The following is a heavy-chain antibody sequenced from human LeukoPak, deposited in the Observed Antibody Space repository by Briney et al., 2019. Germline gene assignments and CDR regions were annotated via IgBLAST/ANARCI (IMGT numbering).Heavy chain of an antibody. CDR3: ARASYCSSTNCGHNNWFDP. CDR1: GYTFTGYY. J-gene: IGHJ5*02. Sequence: GASVKVSCKASGYTFTGYYMHWVRQAPGQGLEWMGWINPNSGGTNYAQKFQGRVTMTRDTSISTAYMELSRLRSDDTAVYYCARASYCSSTNCGHNNWFDPWGQGTLVTVSS. D-gene: IGHD2-2*01. V-gene: IGHV1-2*02. CDR2: INPNSGGT.